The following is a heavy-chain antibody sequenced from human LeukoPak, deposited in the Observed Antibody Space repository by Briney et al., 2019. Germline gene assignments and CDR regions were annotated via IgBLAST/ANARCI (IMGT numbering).Heavy chain of an antibody. D-gene: IGHD3-3*01. CDR2: IWIAGSHK. CDR3: AREIFGAGSCPDF. J-gene: IGHJ4*02. Sequence: SLRLSCAASGVSFDTYAMHSVREAPGQGLECVALIWIAGSHKFYSNSVRGQFTISRDNSKNTVYLQMNNLRPDDPAVYYCAREIFGAGSCPDFWGQGTLVTVSS. CDR1: GVSFDTYA. V-gene: IGHV3-33*01.